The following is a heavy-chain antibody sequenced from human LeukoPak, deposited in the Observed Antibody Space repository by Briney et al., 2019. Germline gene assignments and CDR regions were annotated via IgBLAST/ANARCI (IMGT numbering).Heavy chain of an antibody. CDR3: ARDLLVVPAAREPFDY. D-gene: IGHD2-2*01. V-gene: IGHV3-7*01. Sequence: GGSLRLSCAASGFTFGPDWMSWVRQVPGKGLEWVANINGDGSEKFYVDSVKGRFTIARDNAKNSLYLQMNSLRAEDTAVYYCARDLLVVPAAREPFDYWGQGTLVTVSS. J-gene: IGHJ4*02. CDR2: INGDGSEK. CDR1: GFTFGPDW.